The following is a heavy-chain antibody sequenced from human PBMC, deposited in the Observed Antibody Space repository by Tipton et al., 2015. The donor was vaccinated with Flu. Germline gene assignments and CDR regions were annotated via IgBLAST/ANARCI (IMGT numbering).Heavy chain of an antibody. J-gene: IGHJ3*01. V-gene: IGHV4-34*01. CDR2: VNHSGGT. CDR3: AGTMLVTPDAFDV. D-gene: IGHD4-23*01. Sequence: TLSLTCTISGGSFSAYYWSWIHQSPGKGLEWIGEVNHSGGTNYNPSLKGRVTISLDTSKNHFSLELSSVTAADTAVYYCAGTMLVTPDAFDVWGQGTMVTVSS. CDR1: GGSFSAYY.